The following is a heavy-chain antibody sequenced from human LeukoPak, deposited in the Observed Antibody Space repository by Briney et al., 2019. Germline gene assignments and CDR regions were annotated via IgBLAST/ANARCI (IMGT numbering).Heavy chain of an antibody. CDR3: AKDRYCSSTSCYTYYFDY. J-gene: IGHJ4*02. V-gene: IGHV3-66*01. CDR1: GFTLSSNY. D-gene: IGHD2-2*02. CDR2: IYSGGST. Sequence: GGALRLSCAASGFTLSSNYMNWLRQAPSRGLDGVAVIYSGGSTYYADSVDGRFTIFRDNSKNTLYLQMNSMRAENTAVYYCAKDRYCSSTSCYTYYFDYWGQGTLVTVSS.